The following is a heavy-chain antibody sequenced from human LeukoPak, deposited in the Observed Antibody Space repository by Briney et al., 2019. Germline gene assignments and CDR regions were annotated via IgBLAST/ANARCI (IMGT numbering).Heavy chain of an antibody. J-gene: IGHJ5*02. V-gene: IGHV4-59*01. CDR3: ARFWSGYFPIKANWFDP. D-gene: IGHD3-3*01. CDR2: IYYSGST. CDR1: GGSISSYY. Sequence: PSEILSLTCTVSGGSISSYYWSWIRQPPGKGLEWIGYIYYSGSTNYNPSLKSRVTISVDTSKNQFSLKLSSVTAADTAVYYCARFWSGYFPIKANWFDPWGQGTLVTVSS.